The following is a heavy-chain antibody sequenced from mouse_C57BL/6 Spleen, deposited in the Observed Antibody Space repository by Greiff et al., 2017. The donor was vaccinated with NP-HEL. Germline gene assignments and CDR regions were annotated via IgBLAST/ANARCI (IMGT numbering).Heavy chain of an antibody. CDR3: ARYPKSSHYYGSSSGYFDY. J-gene: IGHJ2*01. D-gene: IGHD1-1*01. V-gene: IGHV1-50*01. CDR1: GYTFTSYW. CDR2: IDPSDSYT. Sequence: VQLQQPGAELVKPGASVKLSCKASGYTFTSYWMQWVKQRPGQGLEWIGEIDPSDSYTNYNQKFKGKATLTVDTSSSTASMQLSSLTSEDSAVYYCARYPKSSHYYGSSSGYFDYWGQGTTLTVSS.